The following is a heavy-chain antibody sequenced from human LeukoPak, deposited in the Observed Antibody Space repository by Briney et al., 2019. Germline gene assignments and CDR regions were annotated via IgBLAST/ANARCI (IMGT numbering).Heavy chain of an antibody. D-gene: IGHD3-9*01. V-gene: IGHV1-69*04. CDR1: GGTFSSYT. CDR3: ARDWSPNYDILTGLVAFDI. J-gene: IGHJ3*02. Sequence: SVKVSCKASGGTFSSYTISWVRQAPGQGLEWMGRIIPILGIANYAQKFQGRVTITADKSTSTAYMELSSLRSEDTAVYYCARDWSPNYDILTGLVAFDIWGQGTMVTVSS. CDR2: IIPILGIA.